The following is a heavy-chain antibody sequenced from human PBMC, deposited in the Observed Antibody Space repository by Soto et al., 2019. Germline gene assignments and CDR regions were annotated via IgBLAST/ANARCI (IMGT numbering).Heavy chain of an antibody. J-gene: IGHJ5*02. Sequence: SVPLSLTCNVAVAYIFTDYWNWIRQPPGKGLEWIGYIYYSGSTNYNPSLKSRVTISLDTSKNQFSLKLSSVTAGDTAVYYCAGIPVNPYRVKLFDPWSHGTLVTVSS. CDR2: IYYSGST. V-gene: IGHV4-59*01. CDR3: AGIPVNPYRVKLFDP. CDR1: VAYIFTDY. D-gene: IGHD4-17*01.